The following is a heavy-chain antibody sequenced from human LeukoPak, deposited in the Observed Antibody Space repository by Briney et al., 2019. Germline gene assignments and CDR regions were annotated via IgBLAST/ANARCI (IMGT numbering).Heavy chain of an antibody. CDR1: GFTVSSNY. CDR3: ARDTGYSYGRPIDY. D-gene: IGHD5-18*01. CDR2: IYSGGSR. J-gene: IGHJ4*02. Sequence: GGSLRLSCAASGFTVSSNYMSWVRQAPGKGLEWVSVIYSGGSRYYADSVKGRFTISRDNSKNTLYLQMNSLRAEDTAVYYCARDTGYSYGRPIDYWGQGTQVTVSS. V-gene: IGHV3-53*05.